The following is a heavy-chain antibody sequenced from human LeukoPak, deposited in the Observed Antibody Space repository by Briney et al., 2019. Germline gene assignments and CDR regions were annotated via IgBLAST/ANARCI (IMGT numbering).Heavy chain of an antibody. J-gene: IGHJ6*03. CDR2: MNPNSGNT. V-gene: IGHV1-8*02. Sequence: ASVKVSCKASGYTFTSYDINWVRQATGQGLEWMGWMNPNSGNTGYAQKFQGRVTMTRDTSTSTVYMELSSLRSEDTAVYYCARGGFYDFWSGWNEYYYYYMDVWGKGTTVTVSS. D-gene: IGHD3-3*01. CDR3: ARGGFYDFWSGWNEYYYYYMDV. CDR1: GYTFTSYD.